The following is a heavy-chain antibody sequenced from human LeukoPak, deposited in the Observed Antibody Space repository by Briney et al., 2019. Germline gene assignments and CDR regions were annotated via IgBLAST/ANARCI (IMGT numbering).Heavy chain of an antibody. J-gene: IGHJ3*02. CDR1: GGSISSSSYY. D-gene: IGHD3-22*01. CDR3: AIRYYYDSSGYTDAFDI. Sequence: PSETLSLTCTVSGGSISSSSYYWGWIRQPPGKGLEWIGSIYYSGSTYYNPSLKSRVTISVDTSKNQFSLKLSSVTAADTAVYYCAIRYYYDSSGYTDAFDIWGQGTMVTVPS. V-gene: IGHV4-39*01. CDR2: IYYSGST.